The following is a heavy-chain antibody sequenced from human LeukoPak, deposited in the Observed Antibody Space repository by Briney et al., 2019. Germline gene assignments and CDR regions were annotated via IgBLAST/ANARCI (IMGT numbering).Heavy chain of an antibody. D-gene: IGHD6-13*01. CDR2: IYYTGST. CDR1: GGSISSGGHY. V-gene: IGHV4-61*08. CDR3: ARGSKAAPGTFDY. J-gene: IGHJ4*02. Sequence: PSETLSLTCTVSGGSISSGGHYWSWIRQPPGKGLEWIGYIYYTGSTDYNPSLKSRVAISVDTSKNQFSLKLSSVTAADTAVYYCARGSKAAPGTFDYWGQGTLVTVSS.